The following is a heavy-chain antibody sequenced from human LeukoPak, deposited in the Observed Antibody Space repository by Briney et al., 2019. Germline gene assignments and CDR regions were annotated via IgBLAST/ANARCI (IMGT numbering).Heavy chain of an antibody. V-gene: IGHV3-21*01. Sequence: GGSLRLSCAASGFTFSSYSMNWVRQAPGKGLEWVSSISSSSSYIYYADSVKGRFTISRDNAKNSLYLQMNSLRAEDTAVYYCARGDFWSGYPSYYWGQGTLVTVSS. J-gene: IGHJ4*02. CDR3: ARGDFWSGYPSYY. D-gene: IGHD3-3*01. CDR1: GFTFSSYS. CDR2: ISSSSSYI.